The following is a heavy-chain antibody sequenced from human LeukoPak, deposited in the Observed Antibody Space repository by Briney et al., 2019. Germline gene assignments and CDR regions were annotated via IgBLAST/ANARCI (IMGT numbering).Heavy chain of an antibody. CDR1: GYTFTGYY. D-gene: IGHD4-17*01. Sequence: ASVKVSCKASGYTFTGYYMHWVRQAPGQGLEWMGWINPNSGGTNYAQKFQGRVTMTRDTSISTAYMELSRLRSDDTAVYYCARDWATVTTSDYWGQGTLDTVSS. CDR3: ARDWATVTTSDY. CDR2: INPNSGGT. J-gene: IGHJ4*02. V-gene: IGHV1-2*02.